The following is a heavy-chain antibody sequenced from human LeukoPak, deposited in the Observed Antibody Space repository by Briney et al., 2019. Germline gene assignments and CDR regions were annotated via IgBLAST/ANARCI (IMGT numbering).Heavy chain of an antibody. V-gene: IGHV3-49*04. CDR3: TSEMATITGDYYYMDV. D-gene: IGHD5-24*01. Sequence: GGSLRLSCTASGFTFGDYAMSWVRQAPGKGLEWVGFIRSKAYGGTTEYAASVKGRFTISRDDSKSIAYLQMNSLKTEDTAVYYCTSEMATITGDYYYMDVWGKGTTVTISS. J-gene: IGHJ6*03. CDR1: GFTFGDYA. CDR2: IRSKAYGGTT.